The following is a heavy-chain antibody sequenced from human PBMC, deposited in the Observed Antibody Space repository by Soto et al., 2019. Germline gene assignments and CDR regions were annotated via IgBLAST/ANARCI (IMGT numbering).Heavy chain of an antibody. CDR1: GDSISGGTDY. Sequence: TLSLTCTVSGDSISGGTDYWNWIRQSPGKGLEWIGCVYYSGSTYYNPSLKSRVTISVDTSKNQFSLKLSSVTAADTAVYYCARGFGELFNDYYYGMDVWGQGTTVTVSS. CDR2: VYYSGST. V-gene: IGHV4-39*01. CDR3: ARGFGELFNDYYYGMDV. J-gene: IGHJ6*02. D-gene: IGHD3-10*01.